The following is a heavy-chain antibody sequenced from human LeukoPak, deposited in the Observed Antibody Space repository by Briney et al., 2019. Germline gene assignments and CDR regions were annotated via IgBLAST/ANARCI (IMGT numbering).Heavy chain of an antibody. CDR3: ARRAGAYSHPYDY. J-gene: IGHJ4*02. Sequence: GGSLRLTCAASGFTFSSYAMHWVRQAPGKGLEYVSGISSNGGNTYYANSVKGRFTISRDNSKNTLYLQMGSLRAEDMAVYYCARRAGAYSHPYDYWGQGTLVTVSS. CDR1: GFTFSSYA. V-gene: IGHV3-64*01. CDR2: ISSNGGNT. D-gene: IGHD4/OR15-4a*01.